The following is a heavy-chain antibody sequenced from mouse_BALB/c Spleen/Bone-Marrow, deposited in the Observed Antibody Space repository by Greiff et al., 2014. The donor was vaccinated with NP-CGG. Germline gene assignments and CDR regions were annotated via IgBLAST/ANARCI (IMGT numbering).Heavy chain of an antibody. D-gene: IGHD2-3*01. Sequence: VQLQQPRTQLFACRTSVKISCKASGYSFTGYFMNWVKQSHGKSLEWIGRINPYNGDIFYNQKFKGKATLTVDKSSSTAHMELLSLTSEDSAVYYCGRWGDGYYYAMDYWGQGTSVTVSS. J-gene: IGHJ4*01. CDR3: GRWGDGYYYAMDY. V-gene: IGHV1-37*01. CDR2: INPYNGDI. CDR1: GYSFTGYF.